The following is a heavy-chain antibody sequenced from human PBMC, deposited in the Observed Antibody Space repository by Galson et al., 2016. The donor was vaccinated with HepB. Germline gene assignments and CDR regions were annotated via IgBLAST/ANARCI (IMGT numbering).Heavy chain of an antibody. D-gene: IGHD2-21*01. CDR1: GFTFSYYA. CDR3: ARSVWRWRGVDV. CDR2: ISYDGSNK. Sequence: SLRLSCAASGFTFSYYAIHWVRQAPGKGLEWVAVISYDGSNKYYADSVKGRFTISRDNSKNMLYLQMNSLRAEDTAVYYCARSVWRWRGVDVWAKGPRSPSP. J-gene: IGHJ6*02. V-gene: IGHV3-30*04.